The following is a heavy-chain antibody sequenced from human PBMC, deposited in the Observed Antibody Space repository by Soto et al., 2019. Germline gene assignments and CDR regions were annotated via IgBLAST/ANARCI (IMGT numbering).Heavy chain of an antibody. CDR3: ARGGTGTVTAKGNFDY. D-gene: IGHD2-21*02. V-gene: IGHV4-59*01. CDR2: IYYSGST. Sequence: SETLSLTCTVSGGSISSYYWSWIRQPPGKGLEWIGYIYYSGSTNYNPSLKSRVTISVDTSKNQFSLKLSSVTAADTAVYYCARGGTGTVTAKGNFDYWGQGTLVTVSS. J-gene: IGHJ4*02. CDR1: GGSISSYY.